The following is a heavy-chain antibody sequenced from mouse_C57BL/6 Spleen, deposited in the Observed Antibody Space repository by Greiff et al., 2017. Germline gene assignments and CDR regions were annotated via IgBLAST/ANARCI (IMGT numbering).Heavy chain of an antibody. D-gene: IGHD2-14*01. CDR2: IDPSDSYT. CDR1: GYTFTSYW. J-gene: IGHJ3*01. V-gene: IGHV1-50*01. Sequence: QVQLKQPGAELVKPGASVKLSCKASGYTFTSYWMQWVKQRPGQGLEWIGEIDPSDSYTNYNQKFNGKATLTVDTSSSTAYMQLSSLTSEDSAVYYCASSPYYRPPAWFAYWGQGTLVTVSA. CDR3: ASSPYYRPPAWFAY.